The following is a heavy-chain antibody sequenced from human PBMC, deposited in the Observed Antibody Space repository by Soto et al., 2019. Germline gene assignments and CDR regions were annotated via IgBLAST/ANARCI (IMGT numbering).Heavy chain of an antibody. CDR1: GGSTSRGGYY. CDR2: IYYSGNT. Sequence: QVQLQESGPGLVKPSQTQSLTCTVSGGSTSRGGYYWTWIRQHPVRGLEWIAYIYYSGNTFYNPSLKSRLTISLDTSKNQFSLNLTSVTAADTAVYYCARGAADYGDAFDIWGQGTMVTVSS. J-gene: IGHJ3*02. CDR3: ARGAADYGDAFDI. D-gene: IGHD4-17*01. V-gene: IGHV4-31*03.